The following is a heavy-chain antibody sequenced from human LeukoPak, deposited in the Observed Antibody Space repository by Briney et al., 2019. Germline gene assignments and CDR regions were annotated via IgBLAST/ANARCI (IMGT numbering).Heavy chain of an antibody. Sequence: PSETLSLTCTVSGGSISSGDYYWSWIRQPPGKGLEWIGYIYHSGSTYYNPSLKSRVTISADTSKNQFSLKLSSVTAADTAVYYCARVRLDSSGYYYYYYYGMDVWGQGTTVTISS. CDR2: IYHSGST. CDR1: GGSISSGDYY. J-gene: IGHJ6*02. CDR3: ARVRLDSSGYYYYYYYGMDV. V-gene: IGHV4-30-4*01. D-gene: IGHD3-22*01.